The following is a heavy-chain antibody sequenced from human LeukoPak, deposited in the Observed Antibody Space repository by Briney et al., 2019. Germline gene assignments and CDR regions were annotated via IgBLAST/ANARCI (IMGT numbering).Heavy chain of an antibody. CDR3: AKTPRGYTYLPDY. V-gene: IGHV3-23*01. CDR2: ISGGGETT. CDR1: GFTFNNYA. D-gene: IGHD5-18*01. J-gene: IGHJ4*02. Sequence: GGSLRLSCAASGFTFNNYAMNWVRQAPGKGLEWVSSISGGGETTYYADSAKGRFTISRDNSQNTLYLQMNSLRAEDTAVYYCAKTPRGYTYLPDYWGQGTLVTVSS.